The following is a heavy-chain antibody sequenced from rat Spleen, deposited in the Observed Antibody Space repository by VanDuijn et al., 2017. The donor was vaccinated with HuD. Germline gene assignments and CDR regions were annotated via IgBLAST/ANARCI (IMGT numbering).Heavy chain of an antibody. V-gene: IGHV5-25*01. CDR2: ISTSGSRT. CDR3: TRQDYNNWYFDF. J-gene: IGHJ1*01. D-gene: IGHD1-10*01. CDR1: GFTFSNFY. Sequence: EVQLVESGGGLVQPGRSLKLSCTASGFTFSNFYMAWVRQAPKKGPEWVATISTSGSRTYYPDSVKGRFTISRDNAKSSLYLQMNSLKSEDTATYYCTRQDYNNWYFDFWGPGTMVTVSS.